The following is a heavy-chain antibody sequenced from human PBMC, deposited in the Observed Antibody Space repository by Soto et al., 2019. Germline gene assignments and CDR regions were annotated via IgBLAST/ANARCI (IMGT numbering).Heavy chain of an antibody. CDR3: ARVVPAAMLYYYYFTHV. CDR1: GFTCSSYR. J-gene: IGHJ6*03. Sequence: PGGALRLSCAASGFTCSSYRMHWVRQAPGKGLVWVSRINSDGSSTSYADSVKGRFTISRDNAKNTLYLQMNSLRAEDTAVYYCARVVPAAMLYYYYFTHVWGKGTTVTVS. CDR2: INSDGSST. D-gene: IGHD2-2*01. V-gene: IGHV3-74*01.